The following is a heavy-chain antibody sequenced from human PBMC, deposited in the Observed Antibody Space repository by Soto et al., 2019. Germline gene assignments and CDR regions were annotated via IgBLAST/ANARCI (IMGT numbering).Heavy chain of an antibody. V-gene: IGHV1-69*06. CDR2: IIPIFGTA. CDR3: ARSGPLLRPEPYYYYGMDV. Sequence: QVQLVQSGAEVKKPGSSVKVSCKASGGTFSSYAISWVLQAPGQGLEWMGGIIPIFGTANYEQKFQGRVTITADKYTSTAYMELSSLSSEDKAVYYCARSGPLLRPEPYYYYGMDVWGQGTTLTVSS. J-gene: IGHJ6*02. CDR1: GGTFSSYA. D-gene: IGHD2-2*01.